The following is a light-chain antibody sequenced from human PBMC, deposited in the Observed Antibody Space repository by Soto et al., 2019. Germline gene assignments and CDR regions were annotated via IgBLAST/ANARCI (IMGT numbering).Light chain of an antibody. V-gene: IGKV3-11*01. J-gene: IGKJ4*01. Sequence: EIVLTQSPATLSLSPGEGATLSCRASQSVSNYLAWYQQKPGQAPRLLIFDASKRVPGVPARFSGSGSGKDYPFTFGSLEPEDFAVYYCQARSNLPLPFGGGTKVDIK. CDR2: DAS. CDR1: QSVSNY. CDR3: QARSNLPLP.